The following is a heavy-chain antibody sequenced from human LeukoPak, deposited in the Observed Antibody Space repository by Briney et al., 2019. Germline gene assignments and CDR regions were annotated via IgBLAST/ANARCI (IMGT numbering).Heavy chain of an antibody. Sequence: GGSLRLSCAASGFTFSSYWMSWVRQAPGKGLEWVANIKQDGSEKYYVDSVKGRFTISRDNSKNTLYLQMNSLRAEDTAVYYCARVRYGEFYYGMDVWGQGTTVTVSS. CDR2: IKQDGSEK. V-gene: IGHV3-7*02. CDR1: GFTFSSYW. D-gene: IGHD4-17*01. CDR3: ARVRYGEFYYGMDV. J-gene: IGHJ6*02.